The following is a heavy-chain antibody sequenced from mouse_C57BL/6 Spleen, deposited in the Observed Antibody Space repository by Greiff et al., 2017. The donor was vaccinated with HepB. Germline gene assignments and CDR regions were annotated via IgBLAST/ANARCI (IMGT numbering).Heavy chain of an antibody. CDR2: IHPSDSDT. V-gene: IGHV1-74*01. Sequence: QVQLKQPGAELVKPGASVKVSCKASGYTFTSYWMHWVKQRPGQGLEWIGRIHPSDSDTNYNQKFKGKATLTVDKSSSTAYMQLSSLTSEDSAVYYCAIGRVAADFDYWGQGTTLTVSS. D-gene: IGHD1-1*02. J-gene: IGHJ2*01. CDR3: AIGRVAADFDY. CDR1: GYTFTSYW.